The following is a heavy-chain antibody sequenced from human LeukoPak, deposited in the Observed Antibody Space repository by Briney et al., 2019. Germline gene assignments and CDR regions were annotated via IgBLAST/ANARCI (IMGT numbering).Heavy chain of an antibody. J-gene: IGHJ4*02. CDR3: AIFQGTYGDNDNDM. Sequence: ASVNVSCKASGGTFRTFAINWVRQTPGKGLEWRGGIIPMINTPKYTHSFQGRVSITADESTSTGYMEWSSQRSEDTAVYYCAIFQGTYGDNDNDMWGQGTLVTVPS. D-gene: IGHD4-17*01. V-gene: IGHV1-69*13. CDR2: IIPMINTP. CDR1: GGTFRTFA.